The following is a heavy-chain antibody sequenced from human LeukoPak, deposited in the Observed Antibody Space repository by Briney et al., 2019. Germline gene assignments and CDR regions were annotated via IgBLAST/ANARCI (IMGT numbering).Heavy chain of an antibody. D-gene: IGHD2-2*02. CDR1: GGSFSGYY. CDR2: INHSGST. J-gene: IGHJ4*02. CDR3: ARGRVYCSSTSCYSYYFDY. Sequence: SETLSLTCAVYGGSFSGYYWSWIRQPPGKGLEWIGEINHSGSTNYNPSLKSRLTISVDTSKNQFSLKLSSVTAADTAVYYCARGRVYCSSTSCYSYYFDYWGQGILVTVSS. V-gene: IGHV4-34*01.